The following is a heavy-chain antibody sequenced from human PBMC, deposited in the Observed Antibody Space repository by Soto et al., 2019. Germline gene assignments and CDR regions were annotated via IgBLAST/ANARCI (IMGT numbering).Heavy chain of an antibody. D-gene: IGHD3-16*02. CDR2: FDPEDGET. Sequence: QVQLVQSGAEVKKPGASVKVSCKVSGYTLTELSMHWVRQAPGKGLEWMGGFDPEDGETIYAQKFQGRVTMTEDTSTDTDYMELSSLRSEDTAVYYCATGLRMITFGGVIATDAFDIWGQGTMVTVSS. J-gene: IGHJ3*02. CDR3: ATGLRMITFGGVIATDAFDI. V-gene: IGHV1-24*01. CDR1: GYTLTELS.